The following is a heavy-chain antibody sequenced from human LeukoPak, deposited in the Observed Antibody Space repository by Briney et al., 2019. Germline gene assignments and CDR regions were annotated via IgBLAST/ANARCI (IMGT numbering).Heavy chain of an antibody. V-gene: IGHV6-1*01. CDR1: GDSVSSDSAA. D-gene: IGHD6-13*01. CDR3: ARGRGSLGYSSRWYWFDP. J-gene: IGHJ5*02. Sequence: SQTLSLTCAISGDSVSSDSAAWNWIRQSPSRGLEWLGRTYYRSKWYNDYAVSVKSRITINPDTSKNQFSLQLNSVTPEDTAVYYCARGRGSLGYSSRWYWFDPWGQGTLVTVSS. CDR2: TYYRSKWYN.